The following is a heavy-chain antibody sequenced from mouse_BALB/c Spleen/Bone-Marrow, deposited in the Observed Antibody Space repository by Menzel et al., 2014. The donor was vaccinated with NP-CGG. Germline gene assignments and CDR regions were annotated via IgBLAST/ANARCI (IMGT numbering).Heavy chain of an antibody. CDR3: ARGRTRVYTMEY. CDR2: ISSGSST. Sequence: EVKLVESGGGLVKPGGSLKLSCAASGFTFSSYAMSWVRQTPEKRLEWVASISSGSSTYYPDSVKGRFTISRDNARNILYLQMSSLGSEDTAMYYCARGRTRVYTMEYWGQGTSVPVPS. J-gene: IGHJ4*01. CDR1: GFTFSSYA. V-gene: IGHV5-6-5*01.